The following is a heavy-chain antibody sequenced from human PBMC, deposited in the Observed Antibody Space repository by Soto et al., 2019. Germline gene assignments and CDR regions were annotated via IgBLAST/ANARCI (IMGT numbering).Heavy chain of an antibody. V-gene: IGHV3-23*01. CDR3: ANNQGRDLPRVIEF. CDR1: GLTFSNYA. D-gene: IGHD3-16*02. J-gene: IGHJ4*02. CDR2: MSGSRSTT. Sequence: EVRLLESGGGLVKPGGSLRLSCATSGLTFSNYAMRWVRQAPGGGLVWVSSMSGSRSTTYYAESVRGGFTISRDRSKNRVDLQMSSLRADNAAVYNCANNQGRDLPRVIEFGGQGALVTFSS.